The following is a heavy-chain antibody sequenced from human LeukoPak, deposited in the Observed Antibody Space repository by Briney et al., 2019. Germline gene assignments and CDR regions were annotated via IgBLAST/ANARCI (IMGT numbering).Heavy chain of an antibody. Sequence: GGSLRLSCAASGFTFSSYAMHWVRQAPGKGLEWVAVISYDGSNKYYADSVKGRFTISRDNSKNTLYLQMNSLRAEDTAVYYCARALWFGEAGYYYGMDVWGQGTTVTVSS. J-gene: IGHJ6*02. D-gene: IGHD3-10*01. CDR1: GFTFSSYA. CDR2: ISYDGSNK. CDR3: ARALWFGEAGYYYGMDV. V-gene: IGHV3-30-3*01.